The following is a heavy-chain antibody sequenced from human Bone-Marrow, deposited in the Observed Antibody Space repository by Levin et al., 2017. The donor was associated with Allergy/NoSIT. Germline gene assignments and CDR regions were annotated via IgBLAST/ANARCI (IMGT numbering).Heavy chain of an antibody. Sequence: GESLKISCEASGIRFSDYYMSWIRQAPGKGLDWVSYISSSGSTIDYTDSVKGRFTISRDNARNSLYLQMSSLRAEDTAVYYCAARKYYYDSIGYYLWGQGTVVTVSS. D-gene: IGHD3-22*01. CDR2: ISSSGSTI. CDR1: GIRFSDYY. V-gene: IGHV3-11*01. CDR3: AARKYYYDSIGYYL. J-gene: IGHJ5*02.